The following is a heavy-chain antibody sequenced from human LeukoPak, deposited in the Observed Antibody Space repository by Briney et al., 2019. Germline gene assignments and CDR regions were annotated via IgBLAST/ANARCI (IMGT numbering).Heavy chain of an antibody. Sequence: PSETLSLTCAVSGGSISSNNWWSWVRQPPEKGLEWIGEIFHSGGTNYNPSLKSRVTISVDKPKNQFSLKLSSVTAADTAVYYCARVGYGSGSYYNQYYFDYWGQGTLVTVSS. CDR2: IFHSGGT. D-gene: IGHD3-10*01. J-gene: IGHJ4*02. CDR1: GGSISSNNW. CDR3: ARVGYGSGSYYNQYYFDY. V-gene: IGHV4-4*02.